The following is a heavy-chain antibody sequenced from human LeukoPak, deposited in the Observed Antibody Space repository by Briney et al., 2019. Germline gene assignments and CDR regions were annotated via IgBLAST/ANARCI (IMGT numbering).Heavy chain of an antibody. CDR2: KYYSGST. D-gene: IGHD6-19*01. CDR1: GGSFSGYY. J-gene: IGHJ4*02. CDR3: AGRSRSGWYYGY. V-gene: IGHV4-59*01. Sequence: SETLSLTCAVYGGSFSGYYWSWIRQPPGKGLEWIGDKYYSGSTNYNPSLKSRVTISLDTSKNQFSLKLSSVTAADTAFYYCAGRSRSGWYYGYWGQGTLVTVSS.